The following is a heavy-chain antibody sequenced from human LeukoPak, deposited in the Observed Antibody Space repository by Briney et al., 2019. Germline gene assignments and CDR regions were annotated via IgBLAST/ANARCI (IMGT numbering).Heavy chain of an antibody. CDR3: ARDGEYQLLSGLTGGFDI. CDR2: INPNSGGT. V-gene: IGHV1-2*02. D-gene: IGHD2-2*01. J-gene: IGHJ3*02. CDR1: GYTFTGYY. Sequence: ASVKVSCKASGYTFTGYYTHWVRQAPGQGLEWMGWINPNSGGTNYAQKFQGRVTMTRDTSISTAYMELSRLRSDDTAVYYCARDGEYQLLSGLTGGFDIWGQGTMVTVSS.